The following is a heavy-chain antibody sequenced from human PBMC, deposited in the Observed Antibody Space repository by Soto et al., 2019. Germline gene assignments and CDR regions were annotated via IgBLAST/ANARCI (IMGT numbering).Heavy chain of an antibody. J-gene: IGHJ4*02. D-gene: IGHD3-3*01. CDR1: GFTFSRYG. CDR3: ARDPFGQTYPVVYDY. Sequence: GVSLRLSCAASGFTFSRYGMHWVRQTTGKGLEWVAVISDNGSDKYYGDSVKGRFTISRDNSKNTLDLQMNSLRAEDTAVYFCARDPFGQTYPVVYDYWGQGT. CDR2: ISDNGSDK. V-gene: IGHV3-30*03.